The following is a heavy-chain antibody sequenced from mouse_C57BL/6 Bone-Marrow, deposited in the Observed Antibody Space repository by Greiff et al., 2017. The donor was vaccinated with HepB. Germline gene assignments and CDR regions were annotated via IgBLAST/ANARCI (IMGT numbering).Heavy chain of an antibody. D-gene: IGHD1-1*01. CDR2: ILPGSGST. J-gene: IGHJ4*01. Sequence: QVQLKESGAELMKPGASVKLSCKATGYTFTGYWIEWVKQRPGHGLEWIGEILPGSGSTNYNEKFKGKATFTADTSSNTAYMQLSSLTTEDSAIYYCARGGFGFITTVVARIDYAMDYWGQGTSVTVSS. CDR3: ARGGFGFITTVVARIDYAMDY. CDR1: GYTFTGYW. V-gene: IGHV1-9*01.